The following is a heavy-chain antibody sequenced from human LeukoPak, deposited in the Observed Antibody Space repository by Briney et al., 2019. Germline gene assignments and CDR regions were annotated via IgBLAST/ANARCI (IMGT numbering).Heavy chain of an antibody. Sequence: ASVKVSCKASGYTFTSYGINWVRQAPGQGLEWMGWISTYNGHTNYAQKFQGRVTMTTDTSTSTASMELRSLRSDDTAVYYCARGVGARRNWFDPWGQGTLVTVSS. D-gene: IGHD1-26*01. CDR1: GYTFTSYG. CDR3: ARGVGARRNWFDP. J-gene: IGHJ5*02. CDR2: ISTYNGHT. V-gene: IGHV1-18*01.